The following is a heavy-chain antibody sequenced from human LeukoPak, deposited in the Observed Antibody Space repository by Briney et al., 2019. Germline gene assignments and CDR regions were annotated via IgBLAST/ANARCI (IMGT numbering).Heavy chain of an antibody. CDR1: GYTFTGYY. Sequence: ASVKVSCKASGYTFTGYYMHWVRQAPGQGLEWMGIINPSGGSTSYAQKFQGRVTMTRDMSTSTVYMEPSSLRSEDTAVYYCARVPVGPMVYSSFDYWGQGTLVTVSS. CDR2: INPSGGST. CDR3: ARVPVGPMVYSSFDY. V-gene: IGHV1-46*01. D-gene: IGHD2-8*01. J-gene: IGHJ4*02.